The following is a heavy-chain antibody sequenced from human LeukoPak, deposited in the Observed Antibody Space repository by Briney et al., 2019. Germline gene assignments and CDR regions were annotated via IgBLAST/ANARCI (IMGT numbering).Heavy chain of an antibody. J-gene: IGHJ2*01. Sequence: ASVKVSCKASGYIFTSYGISWVRQAPGQGLEWMGWISIYSGSTNYAQKLQDRVTMTTDTSTSTTYMELRSLRSDDTAVYYCARVGLGTMTTDWYFDLWGRGTLVTVSS. CDR3: ARVGLGTMTTDWYFDL. CDR1: GYIFTSYG. CDR2: ISIYSGST. D-gene: IGHD4-17*01. V-gene: IGHV1-18*01.